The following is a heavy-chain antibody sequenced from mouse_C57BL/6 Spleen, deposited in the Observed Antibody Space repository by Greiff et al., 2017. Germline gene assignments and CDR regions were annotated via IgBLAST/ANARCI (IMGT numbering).Heavy chain of an antibody. V-gene: IGHV1-80*01. D-gene: IGHD2-1*01. J-gene: IGHJ4*01. CDR1: GYAFSSYW. Sequence: VQLQQSGAELVKPGASVKISCKASGYAFSSYWMNWVKQRPGKGLEWIGQIYPGDGDTNYNGKFKGKATLTADKSSSTAYMQLSSLTSEDSAVYFCARNGNYVGYYAMDYWGQGTSVTVSS. CDR3: ARNGNYVGYYAMDY. CDR2: IYPGDGDT.